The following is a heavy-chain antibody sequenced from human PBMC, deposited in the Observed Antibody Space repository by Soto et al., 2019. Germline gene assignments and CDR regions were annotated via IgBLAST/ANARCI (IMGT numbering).Heavy chain of an antibody. V-gene: IGHV1-46*01. J-gene: IGHJ6*02. CDR2: FNPTGDTA. D-gene: IGHD5-18*01. CDR1: GYTFTSYY. Sequence: ASVKVSCKASGYTFTSYYIHWVRQAPGQGLEWLGIFNPTGDTASYAQKLQGRVTMTRDTSTGTAYMELGSLRSEDTAVYYCARGGRIVDTGIGYYYYHAMDVWGQGTTVTVSS. CDR3: ARGGRIVDTGIGYYYYHAMDV.